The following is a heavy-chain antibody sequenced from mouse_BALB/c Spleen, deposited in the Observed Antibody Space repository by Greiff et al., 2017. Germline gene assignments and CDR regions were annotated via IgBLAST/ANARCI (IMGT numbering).Heavy chain of an antibody. V-gene: IGHV14-3*02. Sequence: EVKLMESGAELVKPGASVKLSCTASGFNIKDTYMHWVKQRPEQGLEWIGRIDPANGNTKYDPKFQGKATITADTSSHTAYLQLSSLTSEDTAVYYCAREGDFDVWGAGTTVTVSS. CDR3: AREGDFDV. CDR2: IDPANGNT. J-gene: IGHJ1*01. CDR1: GFNIKDTY.